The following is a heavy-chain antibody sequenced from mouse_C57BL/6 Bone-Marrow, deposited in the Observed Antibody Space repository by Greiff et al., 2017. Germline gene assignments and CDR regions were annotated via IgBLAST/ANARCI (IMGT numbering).Heavy chain of an antibody. D-gene: IGHD3-3*01. V-gene: IGHV1-64*01. CDR2: IHPNSGST. CDR3: ARPGDPSYYFDY. CDR1: GYTFTSYW. Sequence: VQLQQPGAELVKPGASVKLSCKASGYTFTSYWMHWVKQRPGQGLEWIGMIHPNSGSTNYNEKFKSRATLTVDKTSSTAYMQRSSLTSEDSAVYYCARPGDPSYYFDYWGQGTTLTVSS. J-gene: IGHJ2*01.